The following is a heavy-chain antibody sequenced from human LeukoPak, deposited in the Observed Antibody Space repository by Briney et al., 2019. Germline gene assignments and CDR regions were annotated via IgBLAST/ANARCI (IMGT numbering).Heavy chain of an antibody. Sequence: GGSLRLSCAASGFTFSSYSMSWVRQAPGKGLEWVSSISSSSSYIYYADSVKGRFTISRDNAKNSLYLQMNSLRAEDTAVYYCAREVQLWSHLDCWGQGTLVTVSS. D-gene: IGHD5-18*01. V-gene: IGHV3-21*01. CDR1: GFTFSSYS. J-gene: IGHJ4*02. CDR3: AREVQLWSHLDC. CDR2: ISSSSSYI.